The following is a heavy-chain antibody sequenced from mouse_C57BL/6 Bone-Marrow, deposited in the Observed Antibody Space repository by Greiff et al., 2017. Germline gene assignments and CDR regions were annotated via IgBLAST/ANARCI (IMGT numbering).Heavy chain of an antibody. D-gene: IGHD1-1*01. Sequence: QVQLKQPGAELVMPGASVKLSCKASGYTFTSYWMHWVKQRTGQGLEWIGAFDPSASYTNYNQKFKGKSTLTLDKSSSTAYMQLSSLTSEDSAVYYCARSYGRWDWFAYWGKGTLVTVSA. CDR3: ARSYGRWDWFAY. CDR2: FDPSASYT. J-gene: IGHJ3*01. V-gene: IGHV1-69*01. CDR1: GYTFTSYW.